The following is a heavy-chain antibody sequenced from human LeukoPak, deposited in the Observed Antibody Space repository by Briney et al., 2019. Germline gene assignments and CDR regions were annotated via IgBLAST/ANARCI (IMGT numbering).Heavy chain of an antibody. V-gene: IGHV1-2*02. CDR3: ARDGHTTSWYLDDS. J-gene: IGHJ4*02. CDR1: GYTFTGYY. D-gene: IGHD6-13*01. CDR2: INPNSGGT. Sequence: ASVKVSCKASGYTFTGYYMHWVRQAPGQGLEWMGWINPNSGGTNYAQKFQGRVAMTRDTSISAAYMELRRLTYDDTAVYYCARDGHTTSWYLDDSWGQGTPVSVSS.